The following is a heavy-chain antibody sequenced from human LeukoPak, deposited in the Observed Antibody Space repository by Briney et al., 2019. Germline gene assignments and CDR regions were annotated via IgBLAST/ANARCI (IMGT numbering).Heavy chain of an antibody. CDR3: ARVPPYYDILTGQHDNWFDP. CDR1: GFTFSDYY. D-gene: IGHD3-9*01. V-gene: IGHV3-11*01. Sequence: PGGSLRLSCAASGFTFSDYYMSWIRQAPGKGLEWVSYISSSGSTIYYADSVKGRFTISRDNAKNSLYLQMNSLRAEDTAVYYCARVPPYYDILTGQHDNWFDPWGQGTLVTVSS. CDR2: ISSSGSTI. J-gene: IGHJ5*02.